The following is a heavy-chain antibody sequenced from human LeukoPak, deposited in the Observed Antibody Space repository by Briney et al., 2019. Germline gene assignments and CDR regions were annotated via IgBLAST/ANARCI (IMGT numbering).Heavy chain of an antibody. J-gene: IGHJ4*02. D-gene: IGHD2-2*01. CDR2: ISGSGGST. CDR3: AKTFMRRYCSSTSCPGGDY. Sequence: GGSLRLSCAASGFTFSSYAMSWVRQAPGKGLEWVSAISGSGGSTYYADSVKGRFTTSRDNSKNTLYLQMNSLRAEDTAVYYCAKTFMRRYCSSTSCPGGDYWGQGTLVTVSS. CDR1: GFTFSSYA. V-gene: IGHV3-23*01.